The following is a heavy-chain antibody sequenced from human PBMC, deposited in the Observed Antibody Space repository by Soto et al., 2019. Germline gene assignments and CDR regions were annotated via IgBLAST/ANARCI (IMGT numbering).Heavy chain of an antibody. D-gene: IGHD3-10*01. Sequence: GGSLRLSCAASGFTFSSYGMHWVRQAPGKGLEWVAVISYDGSNKYYADSVKGRFTISRDNSKNTLYLQMNSLRAEDTAVYYCAKDGSYGSGSYPGVWGQGTTVTVSS. CDR3: AKDGSYGSGSYPGV. CDR2: ISYDGSNK. V-gene: IGHV3-30*18. J-gene: IGHJ6*02. CDR1: GFTFSSYG.